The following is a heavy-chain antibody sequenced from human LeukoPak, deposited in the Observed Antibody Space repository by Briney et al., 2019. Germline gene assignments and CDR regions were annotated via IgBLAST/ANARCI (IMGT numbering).Heavy chain of an antibody. V-gene: IGHV6-1*01. Sequence: SQTLSLTCAISGDSVSSNSVTWDWVRQSPSRGLEWLGRTYYRSTWYNDYAVSVRGRITVNPDTSKNQFSLHLNSVTPEDTAVYYCARRLTQYDCFDPWGQGILVTVSS. D-gene: IGHD2-2*01. J-gene: IGHJ5*02. CDR2: TYYRSTWYN. CDR3: ARRLTQYDCFDP. CDR1: GDSVSSNSVT.